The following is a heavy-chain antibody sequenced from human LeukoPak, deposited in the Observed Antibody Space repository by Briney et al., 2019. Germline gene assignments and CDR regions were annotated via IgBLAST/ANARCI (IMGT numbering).Heavy chain of an antibody. J-gene: IGHJ6*03. CDR2: ITHSGST. V-gene: IGHV4-34*01. CDR3: ARLGYHLLYAYYYYYMDI. CDR1: GESLSGYS. D-gene: IGHD1-26*01. Sequence: SETLSLTRAVYGESLSGYSWSWVRQPPGKGLEWIGEITHSGSTNYNPSLWGRVAISIDTSKNQFSLRLSSVTAADTAVYYCARLGYHLLYAYYYYYMDIWGKGTTVTVSS.